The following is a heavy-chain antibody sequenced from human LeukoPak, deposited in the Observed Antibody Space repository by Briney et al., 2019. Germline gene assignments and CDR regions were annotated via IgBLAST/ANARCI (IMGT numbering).Heavy chain of an antibody. CDR2: ISYDGSNK. V-gene: IGHV3-30-3*01. J-gene: IGHJ4*02. Sequence: GGSLRLSCAASGFTFSSYAMHWVRQAPGKGLEWVAVISYDGSNKYYADSEKGRFTISRDNSKNTLYLQMNSLRAEDTAVYYCARDLNYYGSGSPDYWGQGTLVTVSS. D-gene: IGHD3-10*01. CDR1: GFTFSSYA. CDR3: ARDLNYYGSGSPDY.